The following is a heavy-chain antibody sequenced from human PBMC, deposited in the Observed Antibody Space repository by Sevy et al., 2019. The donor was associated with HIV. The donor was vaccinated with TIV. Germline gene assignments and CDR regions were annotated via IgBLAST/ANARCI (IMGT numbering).Heavy chain of an antibody. D-gene: IGHD3-16*01. CDR1: GFSFSTYW. CDR2: MNQDGTER. J-gene: IGHJ4*02. CDR3: VREGLGGFSYSLDC. Sequence: GGSLRLSCAASGFSFSTYWMTWVCQAPGKGLEWVATMNQDGTERDYVDSVKGRFTISRDNTKTSLFLQMNSLSAEDTGVYYCVREGLGGFSYSLDCWGQGTLVIVSS. V-gene: IGHV3-7*01.